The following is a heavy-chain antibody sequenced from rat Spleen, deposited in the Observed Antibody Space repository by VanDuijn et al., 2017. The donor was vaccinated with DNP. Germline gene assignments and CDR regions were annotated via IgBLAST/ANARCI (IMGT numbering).Heavy chain of an antibody. D-gene: IGHD1-11*01. CDR1: GFTFRNYG. J-gene: IGHJ2*01. CDR3: AKAGGYSPWYFDY. V-gene: IGHV5S11*01. Sequence: EVQLVESGGGLVQPGRSLRLSCAASGFTFRNYGMAWVRQAPTKGLEWVAAISTGGGNTYYRDSVKGRFTISRDNARSTLYLQMDSLRSEETATYYCAKAGGYSPWYFDYWGQGVMVTVSS. CDR2: ISTGGGNT.